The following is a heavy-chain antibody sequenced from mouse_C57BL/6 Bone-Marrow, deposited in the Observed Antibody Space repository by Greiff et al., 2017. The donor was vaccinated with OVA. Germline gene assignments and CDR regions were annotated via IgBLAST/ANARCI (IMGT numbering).Heavy chain of an antibody. Sequence: EVQLVESGAELVRPGASVKLSCTASGFNIKDDYMHWVKQRPEQGLEWIGWIDPENGDTEYASKFQGKATITADTSSNTAYLQLSSLTSEDTAVYYCTTSPHSNYEYFDVWGTGTTVTVSS. CDR2: IDPENGDT. CDR3: TTSPHSNYEYFDV. D-gene: IGHD2-5*01. CDR1: GFNIKDDY. V-gene: IGHV14-4*01. J-gene: IGHJ1*03.